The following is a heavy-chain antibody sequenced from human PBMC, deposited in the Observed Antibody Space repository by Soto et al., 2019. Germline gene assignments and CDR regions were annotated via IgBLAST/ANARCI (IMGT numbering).Heavy chain of an antibody. CDR1: GFSFKDHG. Sequence: QVQLVESGGGVVRPGRSLRLSCVGSGFSFKDHGMHWVRQAPGKGLEWVAAVSVDGGWKKDYADSVKGRFTISRDDSQNTLYLQMNSLRPEDTAVYYCADDYGSGGIPFSEYFLRWGQGTLVTVSS. V-gene: IGHV3-30*18. D-gene: IGHD3-10*01. CDR2: VSVDGGWKK. CDR3: ADDYGSGGIPFSEYFLR. J-gene: IGHJ1*01.